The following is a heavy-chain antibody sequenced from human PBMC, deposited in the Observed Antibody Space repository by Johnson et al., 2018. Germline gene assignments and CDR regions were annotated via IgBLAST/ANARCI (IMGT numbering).Heavy chain of an antibody. Sequence: VQLVESGTEVRQPGSSLKVSCKASGVTFSSYAITWVRQAPGQGLEWMGGIIPLYHKRNYARKFQDRVTITADGSTTTVYMELSSLEYEDTAVYYCAGVLIGVVKGIDVWGQWTTVTVS. J-gene: IGHJ6*02. CDR3: AGVLIGVVKGIDV. CDR2: IIPLYHKR. CDR1: GVTFSSYA. V-gene: IGHV1-69*01. D-gene: IGHD3-3*01.